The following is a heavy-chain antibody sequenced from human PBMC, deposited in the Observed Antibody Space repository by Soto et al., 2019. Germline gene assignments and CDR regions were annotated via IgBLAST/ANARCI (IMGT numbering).Heavy chain of an antibody. CDR3: ARVPYNYYDSSGYYYGYFQH. CDR1: GGTFSSYA. J-gene: IGHJ1*01. CDR2: IIPIFGTA. V-gene: IGHV1-69*13. Sequence: SVKVSCKASGGTFSSYAISWVRQAPGQGLEWMGGIIPIFGTANYAQKFQGRVTITADESTSTAYMELSSLRSEDTAVYYCARVPYNYYDSSGYYYGYFQHWGQGTLVTISS. D-gene: IGHD3-22*01.